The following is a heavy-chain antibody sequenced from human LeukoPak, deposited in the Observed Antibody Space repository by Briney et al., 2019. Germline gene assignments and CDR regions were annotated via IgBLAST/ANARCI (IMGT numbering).Heavy chain of an antibody. CDR3: ARTSSYYDILTGLHQYYFDY. CDR1: GGSISSNY. CDR2: VYYSGGT. Sequence: SETLSLTCTVSGGSISSNYWSWIRQPPGKGLEWIGFVYYSGGTNYNPSLKSRVTISIDTSRNQFSLKLSSVTAADTAVYYCARTSSYYDILTGLHQYYFDYWGQGTLVTVSS. V-gene: IGHV4-59*01. D-gene: IGHD3-9*01. J-gene: IGHJ4*02.